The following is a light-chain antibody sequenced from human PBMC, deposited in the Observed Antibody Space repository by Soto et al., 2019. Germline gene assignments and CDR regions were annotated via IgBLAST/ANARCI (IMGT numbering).Light chain of an antibody. J-gene: IGKJ1*01. V-gene: IGKV3-20*01. CDR2: GAS. Sequence: EIVLTQSPGSLSLSPGQSATLSCRASQSVDTTLFAWYKKKPGQAPRLLIYGASKRATGITDRFSGSGSGTDFSGIISRLEPEEFAVYYCQQYMSSVTFGQGTKVEI. CDR1: QSVDTTL. CDR3: QQYMSSVT.